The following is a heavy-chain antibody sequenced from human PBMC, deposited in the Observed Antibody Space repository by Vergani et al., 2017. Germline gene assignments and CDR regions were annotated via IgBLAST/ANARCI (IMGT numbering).Heavy chain of an antibody. J-gene: IGHJ6*02. D-gene: IGHD6-19*01. V-gene: IGHV4-34*01. Sequence: QVQLQQWGAGLLKPSETLSLTCALYGGSFRGYYRSWIRQPPGKGLGWFGEINHSGSTNYNSSLESRVTISVDTSQNQFSLKLSSVTAADTALYYCAGGTGGQWLAYYYYGMDVWGQGTTVTVSS. CDR1: GGSFRGYY. CDR2: INHSGST. CDR3: AGGTGGQWLAYYYYGMDV.